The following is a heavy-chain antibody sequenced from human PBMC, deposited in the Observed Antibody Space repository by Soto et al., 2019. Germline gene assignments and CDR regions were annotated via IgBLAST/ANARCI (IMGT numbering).Heavy chain of an antibody. CDR1: GGSISSYY. CDR3: ARSSSGYTPLGTFDI. J-gene: IGHJ3*02. D-gene: IGHD3-22*01. V-gene: IGHV4-59*01. CDR2: IYYSGST. Sequence: SETLSLTCTVSGGSISSYYWSWIRQPPGKGLEWIGYIYYSGSTNYNPSLKSRVTISVDTSKNQFSLKLSSVTAADTAVYYCARSSSGYTPLGTFDIWGQGTMVTVSS.